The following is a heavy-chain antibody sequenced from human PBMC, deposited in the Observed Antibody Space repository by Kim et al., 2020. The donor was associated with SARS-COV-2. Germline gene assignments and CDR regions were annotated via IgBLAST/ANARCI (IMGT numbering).Heavy chain of an antibody. V-gene: IGHV3-23*01. Sequence: GGSLRLSCAASGFTFSSYAMSWVRQAPGKGLEWVSAISGSGGSTYYADSVKGRFTISRDNSKNTLYLQMNSLRAEDTAVYYCAKDLPREITMIVVVITGAFDIWGQGTMVTVSS. CDR3: AKDLPREITMIVVVITGAFDI. CDR2: ISGSGGST. J-gene: IGHJ3*02. D-gene: IGHD3-22*01. CDR1: GFTFSSYA.